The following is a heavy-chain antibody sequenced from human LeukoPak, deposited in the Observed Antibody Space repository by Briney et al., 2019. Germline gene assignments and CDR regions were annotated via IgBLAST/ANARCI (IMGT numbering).Heavy chain of an antibody. CDR1: GFTVSSNY. CDR2: IYSGGST. Sequence: GGSLRLSCAASGFTVSSNYMSWVRQAPGKGLEWVSLIYSGGSTYYADSVKGRFTISRDNSKNTLYLQLNSLRAEDTAVYFCASSSWSSEYFHYWGQGTLVTVSS. CDR3: ASSSWSSEYFHY. D-gene: IGHD6-13*01. V-gene: IGHV3-66*01. J-gene: IGHJ1*01.